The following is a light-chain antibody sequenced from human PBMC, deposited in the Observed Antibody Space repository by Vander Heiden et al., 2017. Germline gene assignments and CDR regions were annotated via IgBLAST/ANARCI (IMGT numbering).Light chain of an antibody. J-gene: IGLJ1*01. V-gene: IGLV3-21*02. Sequence: SYELTQPPSVSVAPGQTARVPCGGNKIGVKSVHGYQQKPGQAPVLVVCDGCDRPSGIPERFSGSRSGHTATLTISRVEAGDEADYYCLIWDSSSDHQVFGTGTQVTVL. CDR1: KIGVKS. CDR3: LIWDSSSDHQV. CDR2: DGC.